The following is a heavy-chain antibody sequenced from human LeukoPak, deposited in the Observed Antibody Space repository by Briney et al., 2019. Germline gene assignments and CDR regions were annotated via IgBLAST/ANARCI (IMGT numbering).Heavy chain of an antibody. CDR1: GGSINSGGYY. CDR2: IYYSGST. V-gene: IGHV4-30-4*01. J-gene: IGHJ6*02. CDR3: SLGHENGMDV. Sequence: SQTLSLTCTVSGGSINSGGYYWSWIRQPPGKGLEWIGYIYYSGSTYYNPSLKSRVTISVDTSKNQFSLKLSSVTAVDTAVYYCSLGHENGMDVWGQGTTVTVSS.